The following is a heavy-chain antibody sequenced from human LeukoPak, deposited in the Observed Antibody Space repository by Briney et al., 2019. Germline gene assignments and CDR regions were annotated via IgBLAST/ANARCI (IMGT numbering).Heavy chain of an antibody. CDR3: ARVLSGSWDWFDP. CDR1: GFTFSSYS. CDR2: ISSRSNYI. J-gene: IGHJ5*02. Sequence: GGSLRLSCAASGFTFSSYSMDWVRQAPGKGLEWVSSISSRSNYIYYADSVKGRFTISRDNAKNSLYLQMNSLRVEDTAVYYCARVLSGSWDWFDPWGQGTLVTVSS. V-gene: IGHV3-21*01. D-gene: IGHD3-22*01.